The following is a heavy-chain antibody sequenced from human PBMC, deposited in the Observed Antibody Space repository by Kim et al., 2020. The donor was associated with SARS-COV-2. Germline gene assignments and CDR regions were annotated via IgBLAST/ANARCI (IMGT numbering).Heavy chain of an antibody. CDR1: GFTFSTYW. J-gene: IGHJ5*02. Sequence: GSLRLSCAASGFTFSTYWMHWVRQAPGKGLVWVSRINSDGSSTSYADSVKGRFTISRDNAKNTLYLQMNSLRVEDTAVYYCAKPIAVTGTGGFDPWGQGTLVTVSS. D-gene: IGHD6-19*01. CDR2: INSDGSST. V-gene: IGHV3-74*01. CDR3: AKPIAVTGTGGFDP.